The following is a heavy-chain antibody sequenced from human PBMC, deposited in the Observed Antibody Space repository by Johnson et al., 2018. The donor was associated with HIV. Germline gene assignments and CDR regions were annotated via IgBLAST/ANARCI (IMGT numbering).Heavy chain of an antibody. Sequence: QVQLVESGGGVVQPGRSLRLSCAASGFTFSSYAMHWVRQAPGKGLEWVAVISYDGSNKYYADSVKGRFTISRDNSKNTLYLQVNSLRPEDTAVYYCAKNNQVWGLLPVDAFDIWGQGTMVTVSS. J-gene: IGHJ3*02. CDR2: ISYDGSNK. V-gene: IGHV3-30-3*02. D-gene: IGHD1-26*01. CDR1: GFTFSSYA. CDR3: AKNNQVWGLLPVDAFDI.